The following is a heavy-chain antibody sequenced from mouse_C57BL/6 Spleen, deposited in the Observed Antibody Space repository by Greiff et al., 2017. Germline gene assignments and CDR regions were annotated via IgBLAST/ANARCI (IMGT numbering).Heavy chain of an antibody. D-gene: IGHD2-4*01. CDR3: ASYDYDGGYYYAMDY. Sequence: VKLMESGAELVRPGSSVKMSCKTSGYTFTSYGINWVKQRPGQGLEWIGYIYIGNGYTEYNEKFKGKATLTSDTSSSTAYMQLSSLTSEDSAIYLCASYDYDGGYYYAMDYWGQGTSVTVSS. CDR2: IYIGNGYT. V-gene: IGHV1-58*01. CDR1: GYTFTSYG. J-gene: IGHJ4*01.